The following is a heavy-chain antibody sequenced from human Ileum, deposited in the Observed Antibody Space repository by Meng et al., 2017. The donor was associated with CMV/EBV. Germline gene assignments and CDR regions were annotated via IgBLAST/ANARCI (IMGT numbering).Heavy chain of an antibody. J-gene: IGHJ4*02. D-gene: IGHD5/OR15-5a*01. CDR3: AKDGYGVVDH. CDR2: ISGSGDRT. V-gene: IGHV3-23*01. Sequence: EVQLLESGGGLIPPGGSLRLSCAASEFTFSDYMMSWVRQAPGKGLEWVSGISGSGDRTYYADSVKGRFTISRDNSKKTLYLQMNSLRVEDTAIYYCAKDGYGVVDHWGQGSLVTVSS. CDR1: EFTFSDYM.